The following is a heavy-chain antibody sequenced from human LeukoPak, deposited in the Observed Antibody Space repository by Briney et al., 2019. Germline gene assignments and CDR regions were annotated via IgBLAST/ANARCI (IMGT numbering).Heavy chain of an antibody. J-gene: IGHJ3*02. Sequence: GGSLRLSCAASGFTFSSYSMNWVRQAPGKGLEWVSSISSSSSYIYYADSVKGRFTISRDNAKNSLYLQMNSLRSEDTAVYYCARPRRILIPDAFDIWGQGTMVTVSS. V-gene: IGHV3-21*01. CDR1: GFTFSSYS. D-gene: IGHD2-2*02. CDR3: ARPRRILIPDAFDI. CDR2: ISSSSSYI.